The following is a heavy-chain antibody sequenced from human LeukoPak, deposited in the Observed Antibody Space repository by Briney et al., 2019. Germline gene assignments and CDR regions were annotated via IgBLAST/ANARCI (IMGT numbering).Heavy chain of an antibody. CDR3: ARGHYYDSSGYRYYFDY. CDR2: ISYDGSNK. Sequence: GGSLRLSCAASGFTFSSYAMHWVRQAPGKGLEWVAVISYDGSNKYYAGSVKGRFTISRDNSKNTLYLQMNSLRAEDTAVYYCARGHYYDSSGYRYYFDYWGQGTLVTVSS. D-gene: IGHD3-22*01. V-gene: IGHV3-30-3*01. J-gene: IGHJ4*02. CDR1: GFTFSSYA.